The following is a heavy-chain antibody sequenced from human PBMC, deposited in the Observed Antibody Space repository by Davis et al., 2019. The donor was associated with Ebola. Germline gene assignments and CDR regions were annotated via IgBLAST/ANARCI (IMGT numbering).Heavy chain of an antibody. V-gene: IGHV3-64*04. CDR2: ISSNGGST. J-gene: IGHJ6*02. D-gene: IGHD4-17*01. Sequence: GESLKISCSASGFTFSSYAMHWVRQAPGKGLEYVSAISSNGGSTYYADSVKGRFTISRDNSKNTLYLQMNSLRAEDTAVYYCARDRAVNYYYYGMDVWGQGTTVTVSS. CDR1: GFTFSSYA. CDR3: ARDRAVNYYYYGMDV.